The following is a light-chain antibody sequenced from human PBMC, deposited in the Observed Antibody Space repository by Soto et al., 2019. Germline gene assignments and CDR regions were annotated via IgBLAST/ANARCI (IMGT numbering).Light chain of an antibody. V-gene: IGLV2-23*01. CDR3: CSYARSTSVV. J-gene: IGLJ2*01. CDR2: EGS. Sequence: QSALTQPASVSGSPGQSITISCTGTSSDVGSYNLVSWYQHHPGKAPKLMIYEGSKRPSGVSTRFSGSNSGNTASLTISGLQTEDEADYYCCSYARSTSVVFGGGTKLTVL. CDR1: SSDVGSYNL.